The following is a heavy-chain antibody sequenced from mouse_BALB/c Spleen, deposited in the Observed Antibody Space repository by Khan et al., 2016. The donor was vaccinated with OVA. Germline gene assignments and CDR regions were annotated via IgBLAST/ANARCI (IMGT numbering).Heavy chain of an antibody. CDR3: VRHKARATWEKK. V-gene: IGHV5-9*02. CDR2: ISSGGSYT. Sequence: EVKLVESGGGLVKPGGSLKLSCAASGLAFSSYDMSWVRQTPEKRLERVATISSGGSYTYYLDSVKGRFTISRDNARNTLYLQMSSLRSEDTALCYCVRHKARATWEKKWGQGTSVTVSS. J-gene: IGHJ4*01. CDR1: GLAFSSYD. D-gene: IGHD3-1*01.